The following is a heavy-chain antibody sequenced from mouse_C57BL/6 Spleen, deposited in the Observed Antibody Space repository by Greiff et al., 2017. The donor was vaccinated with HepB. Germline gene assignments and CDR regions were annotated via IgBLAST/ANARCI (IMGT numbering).Heavy chain of an antibody. J-gene: IGHJ3*01. Sequence: VLLQQPGAELVKPGASVKLSCKASGYTFTSYWMHWVKQRPGQGLEWIGMIHPNSGSTNYNEKFKSKATMTVDKSSSTAYMQLNSLTSEDSAVYYCARYDGKRDWFAYWGQGTLVTVSA. CDR1: GYTFTSYW. CDR2: IHPNSGST. D-gene: IGHD2-3*01. V-gene: IGHV1-64*01. CDR3: ARYDGKRDWFAY.